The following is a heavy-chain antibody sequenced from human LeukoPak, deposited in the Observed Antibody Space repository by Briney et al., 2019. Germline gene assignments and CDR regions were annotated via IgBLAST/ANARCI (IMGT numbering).Heavy chain of an antibody. Sequence: SETLSLTCTVSGGSFSSNSYYWGWIRQPPGKGLEWIGSIYYSGSTYYNPSLKSRVTISVDTSKNQFSLKLSSVTAADTAVYYCARLGTLNFDYWGQGTLVTVSS. D-gene: IGHD1-1*01. V-gene: IGHV4-39*01. CDR1: GGSFSSNSYY. CDR3: ARLGTLNFDY. CDR2: IYYSGST. J-gene: IGHJ4*02.